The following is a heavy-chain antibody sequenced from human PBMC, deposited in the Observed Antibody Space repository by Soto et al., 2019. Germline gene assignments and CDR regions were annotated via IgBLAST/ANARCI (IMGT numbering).Heavy chain of an antibody. D-gene: IGHD6-6*01. CDR1: SGSFSGYY. J-gene: IGHJ4*02. CDR3: ARAPKVSGSSQTRPDF. CDR2: XXQXGXX. V-gene: IGHV4-34*01. Sequence: ETLSRTCSIYSGSFSGYYWSWIRQPPGKGLEWXGEXXQXGXXXYXXSLKSRVSISINTSKKQFSLTLASVSAADTAVYYCARAPKVSGSSQTRPDFWGQGTLVTV.